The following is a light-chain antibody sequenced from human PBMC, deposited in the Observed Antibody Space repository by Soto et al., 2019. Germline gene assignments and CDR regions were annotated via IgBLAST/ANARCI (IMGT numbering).Light chain of an antibody. J-gene: IGKJ2*01. Sequence: ESVLTQSPGTLSLSPGERATLSCRASQSVSRSYLALYQQKPGQAPRLLIYGASSRATGIPDRFSGSGSGTDFTLTISRLEPEDVAVYYCQQYGSSLYTFGQGTKLEIK. V-gene: IGKV3-20*01. CDR1: QSVSRSY. CDR2: GAS. CDR3: QQYGSSLYT.